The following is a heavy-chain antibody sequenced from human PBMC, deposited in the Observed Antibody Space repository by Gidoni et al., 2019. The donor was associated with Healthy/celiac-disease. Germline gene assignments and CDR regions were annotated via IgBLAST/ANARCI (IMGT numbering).Heavy chain of an antibody. J-gene: IGHJ4*02. D-gene: IGHD2-21*02. V-gene: IGHV3-33*01. Sequence: QVQLVESGGGVVQPGRSLRLSCAASGFPFRSYCMHWVRQAPGKGLEGVAVIWYDGRNKDYADSVKGRFTISRDNSKNTLYRQMNSLRAEDTAVYYCARGGETYCGGDCYSEIDYWGQGTLVTVSS. CDR1: GFPFRSYC. CDR3: ARGGETYCGGDCYSEIDY. CDR2: IWYDGRNK.